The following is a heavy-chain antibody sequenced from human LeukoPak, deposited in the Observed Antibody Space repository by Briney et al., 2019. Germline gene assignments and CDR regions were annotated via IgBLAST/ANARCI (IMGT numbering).Heavy chain of an antibody. V-gene: IGHV2-70*04. CDR1: GFSLSTSGMR. Sequence: SGPALVKPTQTLTLTCTFSGFSLSTSGMRVSWFRQPPGKALEWLARIDWDDDKFYSTSLKTRLTISKDTSKNQVVLTMTNMDPVDTATYYCARAYGSGSLHFDYWGQGTLVTVSS. D-gene: IGHD3-10*01. CDR3: ARAYGSGSLHFDY. J-gene: IGHJ4*02. CDR2: IDWDDDK.